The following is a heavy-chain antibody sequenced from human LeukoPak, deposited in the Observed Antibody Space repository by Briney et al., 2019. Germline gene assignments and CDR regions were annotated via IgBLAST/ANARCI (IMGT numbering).Heavy chain of an antibody. CDR1: GFTFSDYY. V-gene: IGHV3-11*01. CDR3: ARAWEHGDY. Sequence: GGSLRLSCAASGFTFSDYYMNWIRQAPGKGLEWGSYISPGDTTIYYADSVKGRFTISRDNTKNSLYLQMNSLRAEDTAVYYCARAWEHGDYWGQGTLVTVSS. D-gene: IGHD1/OR15-1a*01. J-gene: IGHJ4*02. CDR2: ISPGDTTI.